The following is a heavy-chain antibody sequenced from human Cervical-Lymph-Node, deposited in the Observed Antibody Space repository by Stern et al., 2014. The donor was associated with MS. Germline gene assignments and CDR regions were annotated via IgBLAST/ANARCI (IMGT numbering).Heavy chain of an antibody. J-gene: IGHJ3*02. CDR3: ARRPLRSSGWYSFDI. CDR1: GYSFGSYW. CDR2: IYPADSDT. D-gene: IGHD6-19*01. Sequence: EVHLVESGAEVKKPGESLKISCKDSGYSFGSYWIAWVRQKPGKGLEWMGIIYPADSDTRYSPSFQGQVTISADKSINTAYLQWISLKASDTAMYYCARRPLRSSGWYSFDIWGQGTMITVPS. V-gene: IGHV5-51*03.